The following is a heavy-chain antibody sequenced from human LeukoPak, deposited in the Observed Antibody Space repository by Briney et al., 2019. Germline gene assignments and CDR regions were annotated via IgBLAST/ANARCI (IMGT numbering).Heavy chain of an antibody. CDR3: TRGQSYCGADCYSD. CDR1: GFSVSNYY. J-gene: IGHJ4*02. V-gene: IGHV3-66*01. D-gene: IGHD2-21*02. Sequence: PGGSLRLSCAASGFSVSNYYMSWVRQPPGKGLEWVLVMYTGGGRYYGDSVKGRFTISRDNSKNTVFLQMNSLRVEDTALYYCTRGQSYCGADCYSDWGQGTLVTVSS. CDR2: MYTGGGR.